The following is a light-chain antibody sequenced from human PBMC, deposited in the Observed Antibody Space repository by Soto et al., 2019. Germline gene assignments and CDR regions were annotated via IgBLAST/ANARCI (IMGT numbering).Light chain of an antibody. CDR2: GAS. CDR3: QYYGSSHSNT. J-gene: IGKJ5*01. Sequence: EIVMTQSPATLSVSPGERATLSFRASQSVSSNLAWYQQKPGQAPRLLIYGASSKATGTPDRFSGSGSGTDFTLTISRLEPEDFAVYYCQYYGSSHSNTFGQGTRLEIK. V-gene: IGKV3-20*01. CDR1: QSVSSN.